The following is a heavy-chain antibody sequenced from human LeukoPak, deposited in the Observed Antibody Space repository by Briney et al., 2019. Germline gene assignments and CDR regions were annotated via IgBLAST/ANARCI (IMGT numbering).Heavy chain of an antibody. CDR1: GYSISSGHY. J-gene: IGHJ4*02. V-gene: IGHV4-38-2*02. CDR3: ASRPHNWNYGYFDY. Sequence: PSETLSLTCTVSGYSISSGHYWGWIRQPPGKGLEWIGSMQHNGRTYYNPSLKGRLTISVDTSKNQFSLKLTSATAADTAVYYCASRPHNWNYGYFDYWGQGSLVTVSS. D-gene: IGHD1-7*01. CDR2: MQHNGRT.